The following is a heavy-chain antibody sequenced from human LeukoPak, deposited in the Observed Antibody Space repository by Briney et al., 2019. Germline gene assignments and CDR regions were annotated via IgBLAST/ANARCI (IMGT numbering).Heavy chain of an antibody. CDR1: GHSLAQLS. CDR2: FDPGDGER. D-gene: IGHD5-12*01. J-gene: IGHJ5*02. CDR3: AAGPMSGYAPYNWFDP. Sequence: ASVRVSCKVSGHSLAQLSMHWVRQALGKGPEWMGGFDPGDGERIYEQKFQGRVTMTEDTSTDTAYMKLSNLRSDGTAVYYCAAGPMSGYAPYNWFDPWGQGTLVTVSS. V-gene: IGHV1-24*01.